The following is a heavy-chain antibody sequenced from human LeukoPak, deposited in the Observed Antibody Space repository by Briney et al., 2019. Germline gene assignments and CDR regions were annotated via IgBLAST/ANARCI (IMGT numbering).Heavy chain of an antibody. CDR2: IYTSGST. CDR1: GGSISSYY. D-gene: IGHD3-22*01. Sequence: PSETLSLTCTVSGGSISSYYWSWIRQPAGKGLEWIGRIYTSGSTNYNPSLKSRVIISVDTSKNQFSLKLSSVTAADTAVYYCARDRFDDSNGYYYHSYYYMNVWGKGTTVTVSS. J-gene: IGHJ6*03. CDR3: ARDRFDDSNGYYYHSYYYMNV. V-gene: IGHV4-4*07.